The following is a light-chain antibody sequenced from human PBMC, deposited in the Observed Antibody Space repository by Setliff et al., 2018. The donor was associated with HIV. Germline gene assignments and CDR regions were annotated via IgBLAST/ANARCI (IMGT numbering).Light chain of an antibody. Sequence: QSVLTQPRSVSGSPRQSVTISCTGTSSDVGAYNFVSWYQQHPGKAPKLMIYDVNKRPSGVPDRFSGSKSGNTASLTISGLQAEDEADYYCCSYADSYTSLYVFGTGTKVNVL. J-gene: IGLJ1*01. V-gene: IGLV2-11*01. CDR3: CSYADSYTSLYV. CDR2: DVN. CDR1: SSDVGAYNF.